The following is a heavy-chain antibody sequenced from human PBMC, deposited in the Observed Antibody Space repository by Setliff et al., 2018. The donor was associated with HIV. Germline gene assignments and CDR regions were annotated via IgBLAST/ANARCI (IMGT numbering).Heavy chain of an antibody. V-gene: IGHV1-46*01. Sequence: ASVKVSCKASGYTFTNYYIHWVRQAPGQGLEWMGIINPSGGSTTYAQKFQGRVTMTRDTSTSTVYMELSSLRSEDTAVYYCARDAFDYTAYYYSYMDAWGKGTTVTVSS. J-gene: IGHJ6*03. CDR2: INPSGGST. CDR1: GYTFTNYY. D-gene: IGHD4-4*01. CDR3: ARDAFDYTAYYYSYMDA.